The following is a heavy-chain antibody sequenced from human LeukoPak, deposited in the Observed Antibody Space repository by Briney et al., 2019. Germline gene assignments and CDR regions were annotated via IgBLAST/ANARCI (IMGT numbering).Heavy chain of an antibody. V-gene: IGHV4-34*01. D-gene: IGHD3-10*01. CDR3: ARRGSGSYYRVDYYYMDV. CDR2: INHSGST. CDR1: GFTFSDHY. Sequence: GSLRLSCAASGFTFSDHYMDWVRQPPGKGLEWIGEINHSGSTNYNPSLKSRVTISVDTSKNQFSLKLSSVTAADTAVYYCARRGSGSYYRVDYYYMDVWGKGTTVTISS. J-gene: IGHJ6*03.